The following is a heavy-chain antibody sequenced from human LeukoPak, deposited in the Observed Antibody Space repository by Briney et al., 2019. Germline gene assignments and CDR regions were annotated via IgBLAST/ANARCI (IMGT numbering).Heavy chain of an antibody. J-gene: IGHJ2*01. V-gene: IGHV5-51*06. CDR3: ARGPPSRSWYFDL. CDR2: IYPGDSDT. Sequence: GESLKISCKGFGYPFTSYWIGWVRQMPGKGLECLGVIYPGDSDTRYSPSFQGQVIISADKSISTAYLQWSSLKASDTAMYYCARGPPSRSWYFDLWGRGTLVSVSS. CDR1: GYPFTSYW.